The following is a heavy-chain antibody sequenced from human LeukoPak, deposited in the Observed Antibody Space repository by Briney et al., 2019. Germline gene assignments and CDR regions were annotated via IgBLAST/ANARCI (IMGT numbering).Heavy chain of an antibody. J-gene: IGHJ4*02. V-gene: IGHV3-11*05. D-gene: IGHD6-19*01. CDR3: ARDPSLFTSGWIDY. Sequence: GGSLILSCAASGFTFSDYYMTWIRQAPGKGLEWVSYISGSSTYTNYADSVKGRFTISRDNAKNSLHLQMDSLRAEDTAVYYCARDPSLFTSGWIDYWGQGTLVTVSS. CDR2: ISGSSTYT. CDR1: GFTFSDYY.